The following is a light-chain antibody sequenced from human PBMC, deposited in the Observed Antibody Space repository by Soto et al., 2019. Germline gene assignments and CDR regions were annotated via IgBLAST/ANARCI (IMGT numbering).Light chain of an antibody. CDR3: QQTYSTPLT. Sequence: DIQMTQSPSSLSASVGDRVTITCRASQSIATYLNWYHQKPGKAPKLLMYGASSLQGGVPSRFSGSGSGTDFTLTISSLQPEDFATYYCQQTYSTPLTFGGGTKVEIK. CDR2: GAS. V-gene: IGKV1-39*01. J-gene: IGKJ4*01. CDR1: QSIATY.